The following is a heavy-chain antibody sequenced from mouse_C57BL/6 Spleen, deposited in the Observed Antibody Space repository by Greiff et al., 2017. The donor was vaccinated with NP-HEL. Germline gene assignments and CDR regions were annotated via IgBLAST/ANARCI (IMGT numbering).Heavy chain of an antibody. CDR2: INPNNGGT. J-gene: IGHJ4*01. CDR3: ASGDDYHGSAKDY. D-gene: IGHD1-1*01. V-gene: IGHV1-26*01. Sequence: VQLQHSGPELVKPGASVKISCKASGYTFTDYYMNWVKQSHGKSLEWIGDINPNNGGTGYNQKFKGKATLTVDKSSSTAYMELRSLTYEDSAVYYCASGDDYHGSAKDYWGQVATVTVYS. CDR1: GYTFTDYY.